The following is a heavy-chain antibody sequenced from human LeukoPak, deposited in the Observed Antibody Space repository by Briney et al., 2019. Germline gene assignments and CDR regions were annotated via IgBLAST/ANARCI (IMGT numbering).Heavy chain of an antibody. J-gene: IGHJ4*02. V-gene: IGHV3-7*03. D-gene: IGHD3-9*01. CDR1: GFTFSNYW. CDR3: ARHYDILTGTFPYY. Sequence: GGSLRLSCAASGFTFSNYWMSWVRQAPGKGLEWVANIKQDGNEKYYVGSVRGRFTISRDNAENSLYLQMNSLRAEDTAVYYCARHYDILTGTFPYYWGQGSLVTVSS. CDR2: IKQDGNEK.